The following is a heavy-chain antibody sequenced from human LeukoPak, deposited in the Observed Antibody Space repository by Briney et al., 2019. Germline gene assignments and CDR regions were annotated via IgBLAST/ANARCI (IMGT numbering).Heavy chain of an antibody. D-gene: IGHD3-22*01. CDR1: GGSITSYY. CDR3: ARRKGDSGYYSH. V-gene: IGHV4-4*09. J-gene: IGHJ4*02. CDR2: IHSSGST. Sequence: SETLSLTCTVSGGSITSYYWSWVRQPPGKGLEWIGYIHSSGSTDYSPSLESRVTISVDTSKNQFSLKLNSVTAADTAVYYCARRKGDSGYYSHWGPGTLVTVSS.